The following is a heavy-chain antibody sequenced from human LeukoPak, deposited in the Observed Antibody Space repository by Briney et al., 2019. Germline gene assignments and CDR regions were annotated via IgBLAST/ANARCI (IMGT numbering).Heavy chain of an antibody. V-gene: IGHV4-4*07. J-gene: IGHJ4*02. Sequence: PSETLSLTCSVSGAFISNYYWSWIRQPAGKGLEWIGRIFISGSTNYNPSLKGRVTMSVDTSKNQFSLKLSSVTAADTAVYYCASVDTVGTIWYWGQGTLVTVSS. CDR3: ASVDTVGTIWY. CDR2: IFISGST. D-gene: IGHD5-12*01. CDR1: GAFISNYY.